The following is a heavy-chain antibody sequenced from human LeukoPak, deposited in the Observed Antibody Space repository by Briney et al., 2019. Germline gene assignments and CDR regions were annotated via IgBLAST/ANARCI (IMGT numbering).Heavy chain of an antibody. CDR2: ISYDGSNK. V-gene: IGHV3-30*18. J-gene: IGHJ5*02. D-gene: IGHD3-16*01. CDR1: GFTFSSYG. Sequence: GRSLRFSCAASGFTFSSYGMHWVRQAPGKGLEWVAVISYDGSNKYYADSVKGRFTISRDNSKNTLYLQMNSLRAEDTAVYYCAKGGIMITFGGVTHNWFDPWGQGTLVAVSS. CDR3: AKGGIMITFGGVTHNWFDP.